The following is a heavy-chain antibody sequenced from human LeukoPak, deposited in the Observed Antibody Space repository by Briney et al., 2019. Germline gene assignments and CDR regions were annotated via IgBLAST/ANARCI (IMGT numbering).Heavy chain of an antibody. J-gene: IGHJ3*02. Sequence: SVTLSLTCTVSGGSISSSAYHWAWTRQPPGKGLEWIGNIYYSGGTYYKPSLKSRITISLDTSKNQFSLRLSSVTAADTAVYYCARQTSLGFDIWGQGTMVTVSS. CDR3: ARQTSLGFDI. V-gene: IGHV4-39*01. CDR2: IYYSGGT. CDR1: GGSISSSAYH.